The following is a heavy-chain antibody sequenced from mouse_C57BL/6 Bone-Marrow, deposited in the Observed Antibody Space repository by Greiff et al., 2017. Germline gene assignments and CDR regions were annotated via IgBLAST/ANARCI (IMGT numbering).Heavy chain of an antibody. J-gene: IGHJ3*01. CDR3: ARGGGSPGFAY. D-gene: IGHD1-3*01. V-gene: IGHV1-19*01. CDR1: GYTFPDYY. CDR2: INPYNGGT. Sequence: VQLQQSGPVLVKPGASVKMSCKASGYTFPDYYMNWVKQSHGKSLEWIGVINPYNGGTSYNQKFKGKATLTVDKSSSTAYMELNSLTSEDSAVYYCARGGGSPGFAYWGQGTLVTVSA.